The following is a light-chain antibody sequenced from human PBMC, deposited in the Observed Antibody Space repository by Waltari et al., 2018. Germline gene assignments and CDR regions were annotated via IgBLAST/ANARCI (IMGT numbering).Light chain of an antibody. J-gene: IGLJ3*02. CDR1: RSNIGATYD. CDR2: RST. Sequence: QSVLTQPPSLSGAPGQRVTIPCTGSRSNIGATYDVHWYQQFPGTAPKLLISRSTNRPSGVPARFSGSKSGTSASLAITGLQAEDGADYYCQSYDSLTGWVFGGGTRLTVL. CDR3: QSYDSLTGWV. V-gene: IGLV1-40*01.